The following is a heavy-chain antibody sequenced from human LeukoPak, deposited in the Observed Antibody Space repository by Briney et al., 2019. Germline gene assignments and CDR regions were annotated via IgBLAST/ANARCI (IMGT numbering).Heavy chain of an antibody. CDR1: GFTFSTYA. J-gene: IGHJ4*02. V-gene: IGHV3-33*08. D-gene: IGHD2-21*01. CDR2: IWYDGSNK. Sequence: GRSLRLSCAASGFTFSTYAMHWVRQAPGKGLEWVAVIWYDGSNKYYADSVKGRFTISRDNSKNTLYLQMNSLRAEDTAVYYCARGGLLLDHRKTYYFDYWGQGTLVTVSS. CDR3: ARGGLLLDHRKTYYFDY.